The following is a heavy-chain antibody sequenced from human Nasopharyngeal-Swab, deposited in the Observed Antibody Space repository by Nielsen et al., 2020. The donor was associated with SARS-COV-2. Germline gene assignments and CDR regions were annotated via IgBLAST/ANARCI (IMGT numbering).Heavy chain of an antibody. CDR2: FRWNSGSI. V-gene: IGHV3-9*01. CDR1: GFTFDDYA. Sequence: SLKISCAASGFTFDDYAMHWVRQAPGKGLEWVSGFRWNSGSIGYADSVKGRFTISRDNGKNSLYLQMNSLRAEDTALYYCAKDGSVVAATGNYGMDVWGQGTTVTVSS. J-gene: IGHJ6*02. CDR3: AKDGSVVAATGNYGMDV. D-gene: IGHD2-15*01.